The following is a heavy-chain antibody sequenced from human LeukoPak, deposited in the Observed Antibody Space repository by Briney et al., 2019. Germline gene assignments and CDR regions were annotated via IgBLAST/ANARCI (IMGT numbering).Heavy chain of an antibody. CDR3: ARVAPDYYEPGDY. CDR2: ISTSSIYI. J-gene: IGHJ4*02. CDR1: LFTFSSYS. Sequence: PVGSLRLSCAPSLFTFSSYSMNWVRQAPGKGLEWVSSISTSSIYIYYADSVKGRFTISRDNARNSLYLQMNSMRAEDKAVYYCARVAPDYYEPGDYWGQGTLVTVSS. V-gene: IGHV3-21*01. D-gene: IGHD3-22*01.